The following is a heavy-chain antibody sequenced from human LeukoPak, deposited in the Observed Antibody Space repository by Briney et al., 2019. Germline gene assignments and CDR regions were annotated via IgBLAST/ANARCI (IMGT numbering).Heavy chain of an antibody. CDR2: VSSTGGTT. V-gene: IGHV3-23*01. CDR3: ASSVTTSDY. D-gene: IGHD4-17*01. CDR1: GFTFSTYG. Sequence: GGTLRLSCAASGFTFSTYGMSWVRQAPGKGLEWVSAVSSTGGTTYYADSVKGRFTISRDNSKNTLFLQINSLRAEDTAVYYCASSVTTSDYWGQGTLVTVSS. J-gene: IGHJ4*02.